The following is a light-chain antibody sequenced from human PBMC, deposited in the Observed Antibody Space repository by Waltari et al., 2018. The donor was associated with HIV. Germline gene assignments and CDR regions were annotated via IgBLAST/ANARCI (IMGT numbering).Light chain of an antibody. V-gene: IGKV3-20*01. CDR2: GAS. J-gene: IGKJ3*01. CDR1: QSVSSGY. Sequence: IVLPQSPGTLSLSPGERATLSCRASQSVSSGYLAWYQQKPGQAPRLLISGASRRATGIPDRFSGSGSGTDFTLTISRLEPEDFAVYYCQQYGSSPFTFGPGTKVHIK. CDR3: QQYGSSPFT.